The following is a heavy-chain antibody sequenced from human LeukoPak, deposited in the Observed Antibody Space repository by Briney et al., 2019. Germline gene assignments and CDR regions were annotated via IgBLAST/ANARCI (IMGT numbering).Heavy chain of an antibody. Sequence: QPGGSLRLSCAASGFTVSSNYMSWVRQAPGKGLEWVSVIYSGGSTYYADSVKGRFTISRDNSKNTLYLQMNSLRAEDTAVYYCAGLIVGATYYYYYYMDVWGKGTTVTVSS. J-gene: IGHJ6*03. D-gene: IGHD1-26*01. CDR1: GFTVSSNY. CDR2: IYSGGST. V-gene: IGHV3-53*01. CDR3: AGLIVGATYYYYYYMDV.